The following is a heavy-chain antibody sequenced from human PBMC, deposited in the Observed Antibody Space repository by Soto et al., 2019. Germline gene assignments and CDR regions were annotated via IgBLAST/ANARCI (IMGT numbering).Heavy chain of an antibody. Sequence: GGSLSLSCAASGFKFSDSAMHWVRQASGKGLEWIARIRSKANSYLIAYDESVRGRFIISRDDSKNTAYLQMNDLKTEDTATYYCARGGEMRLDDYWGQGTLVTVSS. J-gene: IGHJ4*02. CDR1: GFKFSDSA. CDR3: ARGGEMRLDDY. V-gene: IGHV3-73*01. CDR2: IRSKANSYLI. D-gene: IGHD3-16*01.